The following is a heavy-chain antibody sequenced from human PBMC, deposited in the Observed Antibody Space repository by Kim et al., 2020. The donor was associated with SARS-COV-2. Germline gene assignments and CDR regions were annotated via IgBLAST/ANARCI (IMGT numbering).Heavy chain of an antibody. J-gene: IGHJ4*02. CDR3: TTGDLDGGWYGEVLRNY. CDR2: IKSKTDGGTT. CDR1: GFTFSNAR. V-gene: IGHV3-15*01. D-gene: IGHD6-19*01. Sequence: GGSLRLSCAASGFTFSNARMSWVHQAPGKGLEWVGRIKSKTDGGTTDYAAPVKGRFTISRDDSKNTLYLQMNSLKTEDTAVYYCTTGDLDGGWYGEVLRNYWGQGTLVTVSS.